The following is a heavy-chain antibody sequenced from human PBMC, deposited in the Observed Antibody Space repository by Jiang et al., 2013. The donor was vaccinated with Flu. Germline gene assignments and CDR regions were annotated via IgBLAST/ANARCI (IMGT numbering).Heavy chain of an antibody. CDR3: AHSTPPGVDTPLVPLDS. CDR1: GGTFSHYS. CDR2: IIPFLGIT. Sequence: SGAEVKKPGSSVKVSCKSSGGTFSHYSLSWVRQAPGQGLEWMGWIIPFLGITVYAQELQGRVTIAADKSMSTAYMELSSLRSDDTAVYYCAHSTPPGVDTPLVPLDSWGQG. D-gene: IGHD5-18*01. J-gene: IGHJ4*02. V-gene: IGHV1-69*04.